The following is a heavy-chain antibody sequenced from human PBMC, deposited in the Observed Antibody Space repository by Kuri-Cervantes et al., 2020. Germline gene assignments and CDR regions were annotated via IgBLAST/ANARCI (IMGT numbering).Heavy chain of an antibody. D-gene: IGHD6-13*01. Sequence: SETLSLTCAVSGGSLSSSNWWSWVRQPPGKGLEWIGEIYHSGSTNYNPSLKSRVTISVDTSKNQFSLKLSSVTAADTAVYYCARGVMQQRNWFDPWGQGTLVTVSS. CDR1: GGSLSSSNW. J-gene: IGHJ5*02. CDR2: IYHSGST. CDR3: ARGVMQQRNWFDP. V-gene: IGHV4-4*02.